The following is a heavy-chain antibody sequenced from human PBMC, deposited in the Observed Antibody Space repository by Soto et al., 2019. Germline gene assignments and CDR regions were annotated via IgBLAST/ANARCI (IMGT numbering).Heavy chain of an antibody. J-gene: IGHJ6*01. Sequence: PGGSLRLSCASSECSFSNYAIHCVRQSPGKGLEWVSSISYDGNYKYYADSVKGRFTISRDNSKNTLYLQMNSLRTEDTAVYYCARGRVMGGIDLNLYVMQVWGQGTTVTVSS. V-gene: IGHV3-30-3*01. CDR3: ARGRVMGGIDLNLYVMQV. CDR2: ISYDGNYK. D-gene: IGHD5-12*01. CDR1: ECSFSNYA.